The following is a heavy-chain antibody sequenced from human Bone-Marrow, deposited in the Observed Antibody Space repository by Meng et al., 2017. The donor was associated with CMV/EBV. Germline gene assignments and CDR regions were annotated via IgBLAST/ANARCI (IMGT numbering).Heavy chain of an antibody. J-gene: IGHJ3*02. Sequence: ASVKVSCKASGGTFSSYTINWVRQATGQGLEWMGWMNPNSGNTGYAQKFQGRVTMTRNTSISTAYMELSSLRSEDTAVYYCARGGRGGRGDAFHIRGQGTMATFSS. V-gene: IGHV1-8*02. CDR1: GGTFSSYT. D-gene: IGHD3-16*01. CDR2: MNPNSGNT. CDR3: ARGGRGGRGDAFHI.